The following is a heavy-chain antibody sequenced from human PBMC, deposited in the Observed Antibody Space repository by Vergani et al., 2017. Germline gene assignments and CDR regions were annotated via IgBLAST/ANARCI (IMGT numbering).Heavy chain of an antibody. D-gene: IGHD3-22*01. CDR3: ARLEGGYYYDSSGYQGYFDY. J-gene: IGHJ4*02. Sequence: EVQLVQSGAEVKKPGESLKISCKGSGYSFTSYWIGRVRQMPGKGLEWMGIIYPGDSDTRYSPSFQGQVTISADKSISTAYLQWSSLKASDTAMYYCARLEGGYYYDSSGYQGYFDYWGQGTLVTVSS. V-gene: IGHV5-51*01. CDR2: IYPGDSDT. CDR1: GYSFTSYW.